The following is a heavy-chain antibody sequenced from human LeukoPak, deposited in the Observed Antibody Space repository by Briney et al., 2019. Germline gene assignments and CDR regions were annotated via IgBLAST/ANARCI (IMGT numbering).Heavy chain of an antibody. J-gene: IGHJ4*02. CDR2: LTASNANT. Sequence: ASVNVSCKASAYPFNTYGITWVRQTPGQGLEWMGWLTASNANTNYAQKYKGRVTMTADTSTRTAYMELRSLRYEDTAIYFCAVVVAGQYYFDYWGQGTLVTVSS. CDR3: AVVVAGQYYFDY. D-gene: IGHD2-15*01. V-gene: IGHV1-18*01. CDR1: AYPFNTYG.